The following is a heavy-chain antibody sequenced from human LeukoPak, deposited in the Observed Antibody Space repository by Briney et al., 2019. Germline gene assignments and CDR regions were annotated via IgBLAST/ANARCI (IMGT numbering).Heavy chain of an antibody. CDR3: ARGGSSYYGSGSYYNVGY. J-gene: IGHJ4*02. CDR1: GYTFTSYD. Sequence: ASVKVSCKASGYTFTSYDINWVRQATGQGLEWMGWMNPNSGNTGYAQKFQGRVTMTRNTSISTAYMELSSLRSEDTAVYYCARGGSSYYGSGSYYNVGYWGQGTLVTVSS. V-gene: IGHV1-8*01. D-gene: IGHD3-10*01. CDR2: MNPNSGNT.